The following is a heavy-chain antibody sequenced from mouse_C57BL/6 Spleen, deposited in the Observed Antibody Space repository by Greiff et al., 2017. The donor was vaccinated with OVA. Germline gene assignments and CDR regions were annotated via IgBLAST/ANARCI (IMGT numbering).Heavy chain of an antibody. CDR1: GYTFTSYW. D-gene: IGHD2-5*01. Sequence: QVQLQQPGAELVKPGASVKMSCKASGYTFTSYWITWVKQRPGQGLEWIGDIYPGSGSTNYNEKFKSKATLTVDTSSSTAYMQLSSLTSEDSAVYYCARCGTYSNYDFDYWGQGTTLTVSS. CDR3: ARCGTYSNYDFDY. CDR2: IYPGSGST. V-gene: IGHV1-55*01. J-gene: IGHJ2*01.